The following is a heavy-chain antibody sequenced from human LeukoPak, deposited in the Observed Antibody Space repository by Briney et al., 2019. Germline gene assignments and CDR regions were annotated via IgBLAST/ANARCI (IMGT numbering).Heavy chain of an antibody. CDR1: GFPLSSYG. Sequence: GGSLRLSYAASGFPLSSYGMLWVRQAPGKGLAWVAIIWYDGTNKYYADPVKGRFTISRDDSKNTLYLHMNSLRAEDTAVYYCTRGRGFGGFGELSPWGQGTLVTVSP. CDR3: TRGRGFGGFGELSP. D-gene: IGHD3-10*01. CDR2: IWYDGTNK. J-gene: IGHJ5*02. V-gene: IGHV3-33*01.